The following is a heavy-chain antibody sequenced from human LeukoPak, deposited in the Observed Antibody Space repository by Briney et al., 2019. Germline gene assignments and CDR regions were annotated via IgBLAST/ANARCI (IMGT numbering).Heavy chain of an antibody. CDR1: GFTFSSYA. J-gene: IGHJ5*02. Sequence: GGSLRLSCAASGFTFSSYAMSWVRQAPGKGLEWVSAISGSGGSTYYADSVKGRFTISRDNFKNTLYLQMNSLRAEDTAVYYCAKDSGGSYSSSWYDTVCFWFDPWGQGTLVTVSS. CDR3: AKDSGGSYSSSWYDTVCFWFDP. CDR2: ISGSGGST. V-gene: IGHV3-23*01. D-gene: IGHD6-13*01.